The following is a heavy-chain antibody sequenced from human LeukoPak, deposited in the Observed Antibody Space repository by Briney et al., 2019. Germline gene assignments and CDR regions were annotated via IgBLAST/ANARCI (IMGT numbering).Heavy chain of an antibody. V-gene: IGHV4-4*02. D-gene: IGHD3-3*01. CDR3: AREGGFYRPLDY. CDR2: VHLDGRT. CDR1: GGSVSSTNW. J-gene: IGHJ4*02. Sequence: SETLSLTCGVSGGSVSSTNWWTWVRQPPGKGLEWIGEVHLDGRTNYNPSLESRLTMSVDLSENHISLKLTSVTAADTAVYHCAREGGFYRPLDYSGQGTLVTVSS.